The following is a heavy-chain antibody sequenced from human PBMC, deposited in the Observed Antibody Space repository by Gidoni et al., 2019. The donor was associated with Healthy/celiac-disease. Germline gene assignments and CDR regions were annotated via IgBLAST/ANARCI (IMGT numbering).Heavy chain of an antibody. Sequence: QVPLQQGGAGLLMPSYTRSLTCPASGGSFSGYYWSWIRQPPGKGLEWIGEINHSGSTNYNPSLKSRVTISVDTSKNQFSLKLSSVTAADTAVYYCARGGTIFGVVINPPDYWGQGTLVTVSS. D-gene: IGHD3-3*01. V-gene: IGHV4-34*01. CDR3: ARGGTIFGVVINPPDY. J-gene: IGHJ4*02. CDR1: GGSFSGYY. CDR2: INHSGST.